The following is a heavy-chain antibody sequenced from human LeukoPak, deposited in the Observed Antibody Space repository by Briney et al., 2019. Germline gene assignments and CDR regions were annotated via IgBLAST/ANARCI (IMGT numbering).Heavy chain of an antibody. CDR2: IYTSGST. V-gene: IGHV4-61*02. Sequence: PSETLSLTCTVSGGSISSGTNYWSWIRQPARKGLEWIGRIYTSGSTNYNPSLKSRVTMSVDTSKNQFSLKLSSVTAADTAVYYCARVSGIAAATNAFDIWGQGTMVTVSS. J-gene: IGHJ3*02. CDR1: GGSISSGTNY. CDR3: ARVSGIAAATNAFDI. D-gene: IGHD6-13*01.